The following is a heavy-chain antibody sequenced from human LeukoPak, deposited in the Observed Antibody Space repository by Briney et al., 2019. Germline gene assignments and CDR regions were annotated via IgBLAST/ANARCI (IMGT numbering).Heavy chain of an antibody. D-gene: IGHD1-26*01. CDR3: ARDRAGGSGSYSDY. CDR1: GFTFSDYY. V-gene: IGHV3-11*06. J-gene: IGHJ4*02. Sequence: PGGSLRLSCAASGFTFSDYYMIWIRQAPGKGLECVSYISSSGSYTNYADSVKGRVTISRDNAKNSLYLQMNSLRAEDTAVYYCARDRAGGSGSYSDYWGQGTLVTVSS. CDR2: ISSSGSYT.